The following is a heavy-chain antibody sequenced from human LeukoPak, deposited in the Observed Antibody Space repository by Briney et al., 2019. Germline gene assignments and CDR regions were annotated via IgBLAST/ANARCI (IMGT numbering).Heavy chain of an antibody. CDR3: ARAGGSLLVIAPGEIDY. D-gene: IGHD1-14*01. V-gene: IGHV3-7*01. Sequence: GGSLRLSCAASGFTFSSYWMSWVRQAPGKGLERVANIKQDGSEKYYVDSVKGRFTISRDNAKNSLYLQMNSLRAEDTAVYYCARAGGSLLVIAPGEIDYWGQGTLVTVSS. J-gene: IGHJ4*02. CDR2: IKQDGSEK. CDR1: GFTFSSYW.